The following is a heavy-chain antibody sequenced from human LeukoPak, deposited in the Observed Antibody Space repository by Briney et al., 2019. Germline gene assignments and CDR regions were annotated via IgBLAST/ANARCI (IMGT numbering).Heavy chain of an antibody. D-gene: IGHD2-2*02. V-gene: IGHV3-23*01. CDR3: ARDRWYQPLLYDDYFDY. Sequence: PGGSLRLSCAASGFTFSSYAMSWVRQAPGKGLEWVSAISGSGGSTYYADSVKGRFTISRDNAKNSLYLQMNSLRAEDTAVYYCARDRWYQPLLYDDYFDYWGQGTLVTVSS. CDR1: GFTFSSYA. CDR2: ISGSGGST. J-gene: IGHJ4*02.